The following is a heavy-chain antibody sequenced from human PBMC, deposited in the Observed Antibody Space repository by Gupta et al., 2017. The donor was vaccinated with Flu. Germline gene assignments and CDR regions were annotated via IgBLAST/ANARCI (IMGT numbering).Heavy chain of an antibody. J-gene: IGHJ4*02. CDR3: ARDSGGYYRALDC. CDR1: EFTFSSYW. V-gene: IGHV3-7*01. D-gene: IGHD1-26*01. CDR2: IKYDGSEE. Sequence: ASEFTFSSYWMTWGRQPPGKGLEWVANIKYDGSEEFYVDSVKGRVTVSRDNAKKSLYLQMNSLRSEDTAVYYCARDSGGYYRALDCGGQGTLVTVSA.